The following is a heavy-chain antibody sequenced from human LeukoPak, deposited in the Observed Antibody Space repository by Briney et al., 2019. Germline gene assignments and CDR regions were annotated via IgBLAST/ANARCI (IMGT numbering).Heavy chain of an antibody. V-gene: IGHV4-34*01. CDR2: INHSGST. CDR1: GGSFSGYY. D-gene: IGHD1-14*01. J-gene: IGHJ4*02. CDR3: ARFPDRFDY. Sequence: SETLSLTCAVSGGSFSGYYWSWIRQPPGKGLEWIGEINHSGSTNYNPSLKSRVTISVDTSKNQFSLKLSSVTAADTAMYYCARFPDRFDYWGQGTLVTVSS.